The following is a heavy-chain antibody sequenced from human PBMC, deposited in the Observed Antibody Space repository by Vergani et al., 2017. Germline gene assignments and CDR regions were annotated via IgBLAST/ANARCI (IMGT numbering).Heavy chain of an antibody. CDR1: GFTFSSYA. V-gene: IGHV3-23*01. CDR2: ISGSGGST. Sequence: EVQLLESGGGLVQPGGSLRLSCAASGFTFSSYAMSWVRQAPGKGLEWVSAISGSGGSTYYADSVKGRFTISRDNSKNTLYLQMNSLRAEDTAVYYCAKGVGRGGYSGYDYWSRGWTYYYYYYMDVWGKGTTVTVSS. CDR3: AKGVGRGGYSGYDYWSRGWTYYYYYYMDV. D-gene: IGHD5-12*01. J-gene: IGHJ6*03.